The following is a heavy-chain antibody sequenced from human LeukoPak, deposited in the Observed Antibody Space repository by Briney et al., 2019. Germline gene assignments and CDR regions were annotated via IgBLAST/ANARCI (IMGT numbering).Heavy chain of an antibody. CDR1: GFTFSSYS. J-gene: IGHJ4*02. D-gene: IGHD6-13*01. CDR3: ASTAAGQAPFDY. V-gene: IGHV3-21*01. Sequence: PGGSLRLSCAASGFTFSSYSMNWVRQAPGKGLEWVSSISSSSSYIYYADSVKGRFTISRDNAKNSLYLQMNSLRAEDTAVYYCASTAAGQAPFDYWGQGTLVTVSS. CDR2: ISSSSSYI.